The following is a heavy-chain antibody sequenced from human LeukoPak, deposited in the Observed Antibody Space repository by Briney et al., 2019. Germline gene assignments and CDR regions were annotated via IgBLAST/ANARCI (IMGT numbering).Heavy chain of an antibody. CDR1: GYSFTNYW. CDR2: IYPGDSDT. Sequence: GESLQISCKASGYSFTNYWIGWVRQMPGKGLEWMGIIYPGDSDTRYSPAFQGQVTISADKSISTAYLQWSSLKASDTAMYYCARTYYYGSGSPPIPFDIWGQGTMVTVSS. D-gene: IGHD3-10*01. V-gene: IGHV5-51*01. J-gene: IGHJ3*02. CDR3: ARTYYYGSGSPPIPFDI.